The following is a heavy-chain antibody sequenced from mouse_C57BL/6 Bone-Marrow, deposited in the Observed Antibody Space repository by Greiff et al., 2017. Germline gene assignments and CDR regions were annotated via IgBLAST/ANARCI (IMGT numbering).Heavy chain of an antibody. J-gene: IGHJ4*01. V-gene: IGHV1-9*01. Sequence: VQLQQSGAELMKPGASVKLSCKATGYTFTGYWIEWVKQRPGHGLEWIGEILPGRGSTNYNEKFKGKAPFTADTSSNTAYMQLSSLTTEDSAIYYCARESLYYGNYDAMDYWGQGTSVTVSS. CDR3: ARESLYYGNYDAMDY. D-gene: IGHD2-1*01. CDR2: ILPGRGST. CDR1: GYTFTGYW.